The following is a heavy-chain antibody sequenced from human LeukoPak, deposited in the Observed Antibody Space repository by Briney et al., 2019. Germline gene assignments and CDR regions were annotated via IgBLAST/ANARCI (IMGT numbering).Heavy chain of an antibody. CDR2: TAHDGSRV. D-gene: IGHD3-10*01. J-gene: IGHJ4*02. CDR1: GFNLGDSN. Sequence: GGSLRLSCAASGFNLGDSNAHWVRQAPGKGLEWVAVTAHDGSRVYDADSVRGRFTISRDNFKNTLYLQMNSLRPEDTAVYYCAKDRGDTRNFFDYWGQGTLVTVSS. CDR3: AKDRGDTRNFFDY. V-gene: IGHV3-30*01.